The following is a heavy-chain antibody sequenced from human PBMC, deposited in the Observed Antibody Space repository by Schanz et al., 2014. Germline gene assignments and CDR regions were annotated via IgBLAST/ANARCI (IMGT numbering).Heavy chain of an antibody. D-gene: IGHD3-10*01. V-gene: IGHV3-30*02. CDR1: GFAFSDYG. CDR3: AKVGLYYYGSGSDY. CDR2: IRYDGSNK. Sequence: VQLLESGGGLVQPGGSLRLSCVGSGFAFSDYGMDWVRQAPGKGLEWVAFIRYDGSNKYYADSVKGRFTISRDNSKNTLYLQMNSLRAEDTSVYYCAKVGLYYYGSGSDYWGQGTLVTVSS. J-gene: IGHJ4*02.